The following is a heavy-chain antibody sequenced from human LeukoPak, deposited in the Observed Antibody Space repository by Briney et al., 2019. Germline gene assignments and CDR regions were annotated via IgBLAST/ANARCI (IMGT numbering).Heavy chain of an antibody. Sequence: PSETLSLTCTVSGGSISSSSYYWGWIRQPPGKGLEWIGSIYYSGSTYYNPSLKSRVTISVDTSKNQFSLKLSSVTAADTAVYYCARIFAWGTIVVVPAAEAGFDYWGQGTLVTVSS. V-gene: IGHV4-39*01. CDR1: GGSISSSSYY. J-gene: IGHJ4*02. CDR2: IYYSGST. CDR3: ARIFAWGTIVVVPAAEAGFDY. D-gene: IGHD2-2*01.